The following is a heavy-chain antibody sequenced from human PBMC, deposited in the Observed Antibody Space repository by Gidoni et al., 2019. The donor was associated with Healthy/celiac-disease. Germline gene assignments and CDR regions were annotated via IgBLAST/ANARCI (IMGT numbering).Heavy chain of an antibody. D-gene: IGHD3-16*01. CDR1: GFTFSDDW. Sequence: EVQLVESGGGLVKPGGSLSLSCAASGFTFSDDWMDWVRQAPGKGLEWVGRIKSKTDGGTTDYAAPVKGRFTISRDDSKNTLYLQMNSLKTEDTAVYYCTTGGLSVPTDAFDIWGQGTMVTVSS. CDR2: IKSKTDGGTT. V-gene: IGHV3-15*07. J-gene: IGHJ3*02. CDR3: TTGGLSVPTDAFDI.